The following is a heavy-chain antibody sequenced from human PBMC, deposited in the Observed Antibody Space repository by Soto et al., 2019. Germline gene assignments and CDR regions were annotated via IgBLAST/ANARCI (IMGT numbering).Heavy chain of an antibody. CDR1: GFTFSSYW. CDR3: VRTSLVVAAATREDY. J-gene: IGHJ4*02. CDR2: INSDGSST. Sequence: GGPLRLSCPASGFTFSSYWMHWVRQAPGKGLVWVSRINSDGSSTSYADSVKGRFTISRDNAKNTLYLQMNSLRAEDTAVYYCVRTSLVVAAATREDYWGQGTLVTVSS. V-gene: IGHV3-74*01. D-gene: IGHD2-15*01.